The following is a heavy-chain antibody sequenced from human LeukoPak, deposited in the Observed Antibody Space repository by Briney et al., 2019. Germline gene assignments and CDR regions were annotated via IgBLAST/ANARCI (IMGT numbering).Heavy chain of an antibody. V-gene: IGHV3-30*19. J-gene: IGHJ4*02. Sequence: PGGSLRLSCAASGFTFSSYGMHWVRQAPGKGLEWVAVISSDGSNKYYADSVKGRFSISRDNSENTLHLQMNGLTTDDTSMYYCARDAYLVTTIVGAWYREGYFDYWGRGALVTVSS. D-gene: IGHD5-12*01. CDR1: GFTFSSYG. CDR2: ISSDGSNK. CDR3: ARDAYLVTTIVGAWYREGYFDY.